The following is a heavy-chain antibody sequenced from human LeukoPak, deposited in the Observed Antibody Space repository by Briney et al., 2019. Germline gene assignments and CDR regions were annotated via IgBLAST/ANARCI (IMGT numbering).Heavy chain of an antibody. CDR2: ISYDGSNK. D-gene: IGHD1-1*01. V-gene: IGHV3-30*18. J-gene: IGHJ6*03. CDR3: AKSTGTTSYYYYMDV. Sequence: GGSLRLSCAASGFSFSSYSMNWVRQAPGKGLEWVAVISYDGSNKYYADSVKGRFTISRDNSKNTLYLQMNSLRAEDTAVYYCAKSTGTTSYYYYMDVWGKGTTVTISS. CDR1: GFSFSSYS.